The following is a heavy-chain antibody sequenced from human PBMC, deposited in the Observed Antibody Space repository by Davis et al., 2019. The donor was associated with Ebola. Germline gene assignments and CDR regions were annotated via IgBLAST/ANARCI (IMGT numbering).Heavy chain of an antibody. CDR3: ARQESLYGSIDT. CDR2: IDPSDSYT. Sequence: GESLNISCKGSGYSFTSDWISRVRQLPGEGLEWMGRIDPSDSYTDYSPSFQGHVSISTDKSINTAYLQWNSLKASDTAMYFCARQESLYGSIDTWGQGTLVTVSS. CDR1: GYSFTSDW. V-gene: IGHV5-10-1*01. D-gene: IGHD6-13*01. J-gene: IGHJ5*02.